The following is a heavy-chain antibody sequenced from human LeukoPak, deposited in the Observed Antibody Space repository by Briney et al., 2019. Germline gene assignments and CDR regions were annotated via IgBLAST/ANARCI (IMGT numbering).Heavy chain of an antibody. CDR2: ISSSGRTI. D-gene: IGHD3-22*01. CDR3: ARDYDNSGFDY. V-gene: IGHV3-11*04. J-gene: IGHJ4*02. Sequence: GWSLRLSGAASGFTCSDYYGSWIRKAPGKGLEWVSYISSSGRTIYYADSVKGRFTISRDNAKNSLYLQMNSLRAEDTAAYYCARDYDNSGFDYWGQGTLVTVSS. CDR1: GFTCSDYY.